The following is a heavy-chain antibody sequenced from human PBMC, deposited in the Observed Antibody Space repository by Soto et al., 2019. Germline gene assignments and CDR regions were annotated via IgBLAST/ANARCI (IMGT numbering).Heavy chain of an antibody. D-gene: IGHD6-13*01. V-gene: IGHV4-4*07. CDR3: ARDTGSAASSSWEVISMDV. J-gene: IGHJ6*02. Sequence: TLALTCTVSGGCISRYYWSWIRQPAGKGLEWIGRIYTSGSTNYNPSLKSRVTMSVDTSKNQFSLKLSSVTAADTAVYYCARDTGSAASSSWEVISMDVWGPGTTLTL. CDR2: IYTSGST. CDR1: GGCISRYY.